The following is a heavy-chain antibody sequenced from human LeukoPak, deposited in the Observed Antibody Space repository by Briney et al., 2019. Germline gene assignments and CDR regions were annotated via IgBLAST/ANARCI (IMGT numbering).Heavy chain of an antibody. CDR2: ISSSSSTI. V-gene: IGHV3-48*01. CDR1: GSTFSSYS. CDR3: ARAQKGLLWFGELLK. Sequence: GGSLRLSCAASGSTFSSYSMNWVRQAPGKGLEWVSYISSSSSTIYYADSVKGRFTISRDNAKNSLYLQMNSLRAEDTAVYYCARAQKGLLWFGELLKWGQGTLVTVSS. J-gene: IGHJ4*02. D-gene: IGHD3-10*01.